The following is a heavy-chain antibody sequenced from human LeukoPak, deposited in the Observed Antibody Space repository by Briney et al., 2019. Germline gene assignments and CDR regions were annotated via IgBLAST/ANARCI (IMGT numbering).Heavy chain of an antibody. CDR2: IIPIFGTA. J-gene: IGHJ3*02. CDR3: ARYLAGSGGVGAFDI. V-gene: IGHV1-69*13. CDR1: GGTFSSYA. Sequence: SVKVSCKASGGTFSSYAISWVRQAPGQGLEWMGGIIPIFGTANYAQKFQGRVTITADESTSTAYMELSSLRSEDTAVYYCARYLAGSGGVGAFDIWGQGTMVTVSS. D-gene: IGHD3-10*01.